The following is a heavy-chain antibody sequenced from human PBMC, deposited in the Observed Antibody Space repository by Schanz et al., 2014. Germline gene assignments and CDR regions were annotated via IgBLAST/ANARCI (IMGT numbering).Heavy chain of an antibody. CDR2: LSGSGGST. D-gene: IGHD3-10*01. J-gene: IGHJ4*02. CDR3: ARANYRRKINFDY. CDR1: GFTFSSYA. Sequence: EVQLVESGGGLVQPGGSLRLSCAASGFTFSSYAMSWVRQAPGKGLEWVSALSGSGGSTYYADSVKGRFTISRDNSKNTLYLQMNSLRAEDTAVYYCARANYRRKINFDYWGRGTLVTVSS. V-gene: IGHV3-23*04.